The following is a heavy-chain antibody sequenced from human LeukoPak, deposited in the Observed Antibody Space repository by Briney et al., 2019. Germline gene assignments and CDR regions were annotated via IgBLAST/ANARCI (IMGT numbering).Heavy chain of an antibody. CDR1: GFTFSSYS. CDR2: ISSSSSYI. J-gene: IGHJ4*02. Sequence: PGGSLRLSCAASGFTFSSYSMNWVRQAPGKGLEWVSSISSSSSYIYYADSVKGRFTISRDNAKNSLYLQMNSLRAEDTAVYYCAKVGRGYYDIGFRVSGEQVVGDYWGQGTLVTVSS. CDR3: AKVGRGYYDIGFRVSGEQVVGDY. D-gene: IGHD3-22*01. V-gene: IGHV3-21*04.